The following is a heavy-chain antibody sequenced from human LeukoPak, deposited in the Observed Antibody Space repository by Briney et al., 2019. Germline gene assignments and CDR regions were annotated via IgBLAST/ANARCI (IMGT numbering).Heavy chain of an antibody. V-gene: IGHV4-4*07. D-gene: IGHD6-19*01. CDR3: AMGYGPITSGWDY. J-gene: IGHJ4*02. Sequence: GSTNYNPSLKSRVTMSVDTSKNQFSLELSSLTAADTAVYYCAMGYGPITSGWDYWGQGTLVTVSS. CDR2: GST.